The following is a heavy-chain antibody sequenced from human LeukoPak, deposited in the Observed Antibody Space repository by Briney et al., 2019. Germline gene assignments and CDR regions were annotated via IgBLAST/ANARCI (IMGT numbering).Heavy chain of an antibody. CDR3: ARGGLRGYYDTSGYYDY. D-gene: IGHD3-22*01. CDR1: GYTFTSYY. CDR2: INPSGGST. J-gene: IGHJ4*02. Sequence: ASVKVSCKSSGYTFTSYYMRWVRQAPGQGLEWMGIINPSGGSTSYAQKFQGRVTMTRDTSTSTVYMDLSSLRSEDTAVYYCARGGLRGYYDTSGYYDYWGQGTLVTVSS. V-gene: IGHV1-46*01.